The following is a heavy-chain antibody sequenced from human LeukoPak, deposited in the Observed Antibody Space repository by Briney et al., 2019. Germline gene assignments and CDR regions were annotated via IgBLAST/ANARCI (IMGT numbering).Heavy chain of an antibody. J-gene: IGHJ4*02. CDR3: ARGMFRLAAGPVPSYY. V-gene: IGHV1-8*01. CDR1: GYTFTSYD. CDR2: MNPNSGNT. Sequence: ASVKVSCKASGYTFTSYDINWVRQATGRGLEWMGWMNPNSGNTGYAQKFQGRVTMTRNTSISTAYMELSSLRSEDTAVYYCARGMFRLAAGPVPSYYWGQGTLVTVSS. D-gene: IGHD6-6*01.